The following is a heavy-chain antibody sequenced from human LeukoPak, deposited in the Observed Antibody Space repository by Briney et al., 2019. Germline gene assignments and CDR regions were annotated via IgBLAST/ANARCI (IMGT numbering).Heavy chain of an antibody. J-gene: IGHJ3*02. V-gene: IGHV1-46*01. Sequence: ASVKVSCKASGYSFTSYYMHWVRQAPGQGLEWMGIINPSGDSTSYAQKFQSRVTMTRDTSTSTIYMELSSLRSEDTAVYYCARFRTGRAFDIWGQGTMVTVSS. CDR2: INPSGDST. CDR1: GYSFTSYY. CDR3: ARFRTGRAFDI. D-gene: IGHD3/OR15-3a*01.